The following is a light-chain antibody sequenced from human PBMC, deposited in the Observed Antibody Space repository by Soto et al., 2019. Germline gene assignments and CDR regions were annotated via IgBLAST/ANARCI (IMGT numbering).Light chain of an antibody. CDR3: QQRNKRPFLT. CDR2: DAS. J-gene: IGKJ4*01. V-gene: IGKV3-11*01. CDR1: QSVSNY. Sequence: EIVLTQSPATLSLSPGETATLSCRASQSVSNYLAWYQQKPGQAPRLLMYDASNRATGIPPRFSGSGFGTEFTLTISSLEPEDFAVYYCQQRNKRPFLTFGGGTRVEIK.